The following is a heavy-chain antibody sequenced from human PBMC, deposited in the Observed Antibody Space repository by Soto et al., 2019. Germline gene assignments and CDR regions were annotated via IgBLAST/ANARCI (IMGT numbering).Heavy chain of an antibody. V-gene: IGHV3-23*01. Sequence: EVQLLESGGGLVQPGGSLRLSCAASGFTFSSYAMRWVRQAPVKGLEWVSAISGSGDSTYYADSVKGRFTVSRDNSKNALYLQMNSLGAEDTAVYYCASRGSGGYYDYWGQGTLVTVSS. CDR3: ASRGSGGYYDY. J-gene: IGHJ4*02. CDR2: ISGSGDST. CDR1: GFTFSSYA. D-gene: IGHD6-19*01.